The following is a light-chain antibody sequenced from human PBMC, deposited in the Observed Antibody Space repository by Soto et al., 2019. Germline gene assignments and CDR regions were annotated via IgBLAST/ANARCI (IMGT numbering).Light chain of an antibody. J-gene: IGKJ1*01. CDR1: QSVSSY. CDR3: QQYYSAPTWT. Sequence: EIVLTQSPATLSLSPGERATLSCRASQSVSSYLAWFQQKPGQPPKLLIYWASTRESGVPDRFSGSGSGTDFTLTISSLQAEDVAVYYYQQYYSAPTWTFGQGTKVEIK. CDR2: WAS. V-gene: IGKV4-1*01.